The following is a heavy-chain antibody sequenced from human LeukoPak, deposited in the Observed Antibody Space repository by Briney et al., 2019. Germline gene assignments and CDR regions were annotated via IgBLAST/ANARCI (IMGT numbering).Heavy chain of an antibody. Sequence: GGSLRLSCAASGFTVSRNYMTWVRQAPGKGLEWVSVIYSDGDTYYVDSVKGRFTISRDNSKNTLYLQMNSLRAEDTAVYYCARGSWASFDYWGQGTLVTVSS. D-gene: IGHD3-16*01. J-gene: IGHJ4*02. CDR3: ARGSWASFDY. CDR1: GFTVSRNY. V-gene: IGHV3-66*01. CDR2: IYSDGDT.